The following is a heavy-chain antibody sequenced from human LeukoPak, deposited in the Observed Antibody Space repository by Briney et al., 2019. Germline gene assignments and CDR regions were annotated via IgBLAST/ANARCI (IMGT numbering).Heavy chain of an antibody. Sequence: SETLSLTCTVSGSSISSYYWSWIRQPPGKGLEWIGYIYYSGSTNYNPSLKSRVTISVDTSKNQFSLKLSSVTAADTAVYYCARGYYDILTGYPPYFDYWGQGTLVTVSS. V-gene: IGHV4-59*01. CDR1: GSSISSYY. CDR2: IYYSGST. CDR3: ARGYYDILTGYPPYFDY. D-gene: IGHD3-9*01. J-gene: IGHJ4*02.